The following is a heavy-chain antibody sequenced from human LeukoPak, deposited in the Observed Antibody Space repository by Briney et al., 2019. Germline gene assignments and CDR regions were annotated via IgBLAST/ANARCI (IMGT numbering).Heavy chain of an antibody. J-gene: IGHJ5*02. CDR2: INPNSGGT. CDR1: GYTFTGYY. Sequence: GASVKVSCKASGYTFTGYYMHCVRQAPGQGLEWMGWINPNSGGTNYAQKFQGRVTMTRDTFISTAYMELSRLRSDDTAVYYCATLYSSSLNWFDPWGQGTLVTVSS. CDR3: ATLYSSSLNWFDP. D-gene: IGHD6-13*01. V-gene: IGHV1-2*02.